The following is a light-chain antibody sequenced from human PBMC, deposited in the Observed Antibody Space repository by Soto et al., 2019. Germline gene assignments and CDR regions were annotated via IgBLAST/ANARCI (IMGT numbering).Light chain of an antibody. Sequence: DIKMTQSPSYMSASVGRRVTLTCRASQSISTYLNWYQQKPGKAPKLLIYKASTLKSGVPSRFSGSGSGTEFTLTISSLQPDEFATYYCQQYNSYTWTFGQGTKVDIK. CDR3: QQYNSYTWT. J-gene: IGKJ1*01. CDR2: KAS. CDR1: QSISTY. V-gene: IGKV1-5*03.